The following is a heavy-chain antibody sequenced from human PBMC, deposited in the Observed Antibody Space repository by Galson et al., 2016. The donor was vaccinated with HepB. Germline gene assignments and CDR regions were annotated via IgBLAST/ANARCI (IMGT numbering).Heavy chain of an antibody. Sequence: SLRLSCAASGFTFYNTWMRWVRQAPGKGLEWVGRIKNNTNGGTADYSAPGKCRFTISRDDSKHTLYLQMNSLKTEDTAVYYCTIDMLGAVNSGYDVDFWGQGTLVTVSS. J-gene: IGHJ4*02. V-gene: IGHV3-15*01. CDR2: IKNNTNGGTA. CDR3: TIDMLGAVNSGYDVDF. CDR1: GFTFYNTW. D-gene: IGHD3-22*01.